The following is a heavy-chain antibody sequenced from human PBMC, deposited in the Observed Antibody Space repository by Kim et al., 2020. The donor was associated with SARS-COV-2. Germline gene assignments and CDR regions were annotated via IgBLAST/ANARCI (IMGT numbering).Heavy chain of an antibody. CDR1: GGSISSYY. D-gene: IGHD3-10*01. V-gene: IGHV4-59*13. CDR2: IYYSGST. Sequence: SETLSLTCTVSGGSISSYYWSWIRQPPGKGLEWIGYIYYSGSTNYNPSLKSRVTISVDTSKNQFSLKLSSVTAADTAVYYCARGGAPMVRGYYFDYWGQGTLVTVSS. CDR3: ARGGAPMVRGYYFDY. J-gene: IGHJ4*02.